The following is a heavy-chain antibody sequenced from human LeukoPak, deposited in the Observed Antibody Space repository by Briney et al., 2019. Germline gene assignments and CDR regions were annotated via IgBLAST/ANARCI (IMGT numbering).Heavy chain of an antibody. CDR3: ASVYYDILTGYYLDY. D-gene: IGHD3-9*01. V-gene: IGHV4-34*01. Sequence: SETLSLTCAVYGGSFSGYYWTWIRQPPGKGLEWIGEINHSGSTNYNPSLKSRVTISVDTSKKQFSLRLSSVTAADTTVYYCASVYYDILTGYYLDYWGQGTLVTVSS. J-gene: IGHJ4*02. CDR1: GGSFSGYY. CDR2: INHSGST.